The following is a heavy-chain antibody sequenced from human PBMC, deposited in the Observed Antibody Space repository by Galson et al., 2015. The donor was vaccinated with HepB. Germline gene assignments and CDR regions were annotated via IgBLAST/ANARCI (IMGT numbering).Heavy chain of an antibody. CDR3: ASPGITGTTQYYYYGMDV. CDR1: GGTFSSYA. Sequence: SVKVSCKASGGTFSSYAISWVRQAPGQGLEWMGGIIPIFGTANYAQKFQGRVTITADESTSTAYMELSSLRSEDTAVYYCASPGITGTTQYYYYGMDVWGQGTTVTVSS. D-gene: IGHD1-7*01. CDR2: IIPIFGTA. J-gene: IGHJ6*02. V-gene: IGHV1-69*13.